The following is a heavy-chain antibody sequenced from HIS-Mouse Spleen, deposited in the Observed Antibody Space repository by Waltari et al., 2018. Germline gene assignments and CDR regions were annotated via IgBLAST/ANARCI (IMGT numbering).Heavy chain of an antibody. D-gene: IGHD5-12*01. CDR3: TTDVCERGWMNAFDI. J-gene: IGHJ3*02. Sequence: EVQLVESGGGLVKPGGSLRLPWAASGFTFSNAWMGWVRRAPGKGLEWVGRIKSKTDGGTTDYAAPVKGRFTISRDDSKNTLYLQMNSLKTEDTAVYYCTTDVCERGWMNAFDIWGQGTMVTVSS. CDR1: GFTFSNAW. CDR2: IKSKTDGGTT. V-gene: IGHV3-15*01.